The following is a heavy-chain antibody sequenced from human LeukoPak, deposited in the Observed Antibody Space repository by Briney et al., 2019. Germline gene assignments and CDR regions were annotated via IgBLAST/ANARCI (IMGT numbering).Heavy chain of an antibody. V-gene: IGHV5-51*01. Sequence: GESLKISCKGSGYSFTSYWIGWVRQMPGKGLEWMGIIYPGDSDTRYSPSFQGQVTISADKSISTAYLQWSSLKASDTAMYYCARRMGFVVVPAAIDYWGQGTLVAVSS. CDR1: GYSFTSYW. J-gene: IGHJ4*02. CDR2: IYPGDSDT. D-gene: IGHD2-2*02. CDR3: ARRMGFVVVPAAIDY.